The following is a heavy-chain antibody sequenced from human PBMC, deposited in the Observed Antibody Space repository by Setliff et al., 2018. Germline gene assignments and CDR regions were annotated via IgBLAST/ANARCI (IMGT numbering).Heavy chain of an antibody. CDR1: GYSFTSYW. CDR3: ARQAVAGSDAFDI. V-gene: IGHV5-51*01. J-gene: IGHJ3*02. CDR2: IYPGDSDT. Sequence: GESLKISRKGSGYSFTSYWIGWVRQMPGKGLEWMGIIYPGDSDTRYSPSFQGQVTISDDKSISPAYLQWSCLKASDTAMYYCARQAVAGSDAFDIWGQGTMVTVSS. D-gene: IGHD6-19*01.